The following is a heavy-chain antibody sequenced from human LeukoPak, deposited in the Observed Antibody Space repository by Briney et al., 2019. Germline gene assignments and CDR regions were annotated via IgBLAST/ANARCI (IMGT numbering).Heavy chain of an antibody. D-gene: IGHD4-17*01. CDR3: GRERVYGDYDSAIDY. Sequence: SETLSLTCTVSGGSISSSSYYWSWIRQPPGKGLEWIGCIYYSGSANYNPSLKSRVTMSVDTSKNQFSLKLNSVSAADTAVYFCGRERVYGDYDSAIDYWGQGTLVTVSS. CDR2: IYYSGSA. V-gene: IGHV4-61*01. J-gene: IGHJ4*02. CDR1: GGSISSSSYY.